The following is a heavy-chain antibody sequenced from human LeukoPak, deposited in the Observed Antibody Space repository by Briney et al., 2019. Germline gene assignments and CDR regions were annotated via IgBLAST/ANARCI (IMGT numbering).Heavy chain of an antibody. CDR2: ISGSLGST. CDR1: GFTCSSYA. CDR3: AKVGSSSQASPLY. Sequence: GGSLRFSCAASGFTCSSYAMSWVRQAPGKGLEWVSAISGSLGSTYYADSVKGRFTISRDNSKNTLYLQLHSLRAEDTAVYYCAKVGSSSQASPLYWGEGTLVTVSS. J-gene: IGHJ4*02. V-gene: IGHV3-23*01. D-gene: IGHD6-13*01.